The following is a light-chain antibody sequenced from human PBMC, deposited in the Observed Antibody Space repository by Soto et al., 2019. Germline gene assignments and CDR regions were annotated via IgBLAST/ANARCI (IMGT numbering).Light chain of an antibody. J-gene: IGLJ1*01. CDR1: RTDVDGHDY. Sequence: QSVLTQPASVSGSPGQSITISCTEARTDVDGHDYVSWYQQHPGQAPKLMIFDVHNRPSGVSSRFSGSKSGDTASLTISGLQAEDDGDYYCSSYTASAPFYVFGTGTKVTVL. CDR2: DVH. V-gene: IGLV2-14*03. CDR3: SSYTASAPFYV.